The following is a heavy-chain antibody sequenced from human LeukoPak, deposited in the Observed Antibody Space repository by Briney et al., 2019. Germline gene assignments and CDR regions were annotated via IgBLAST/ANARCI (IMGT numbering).Heavy chain of an antibody. CDR2: INPDSGEG. Sequence: GASVKVSCKASGYTFTDYYLDWVRQAPGQGLEWMGLINPDSGEGIYAQEFRGTVNMTRATSISTVYMELSRLRSDDTGVYYCARDVLYWGQGTLVTVSS. V-gene: IGHV1-2*02. CDR3: ARDVLY. D-gene: IGHD2-8*01. J-gene: IGHJ4*02. CDR1: GYTFTDYY.